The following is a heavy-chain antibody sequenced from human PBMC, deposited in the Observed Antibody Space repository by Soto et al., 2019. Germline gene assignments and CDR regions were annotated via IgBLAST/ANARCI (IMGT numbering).Heavy chain of an antibody. CDR2: IIPISETT. CDR1: GGTFSSYA. Sequence: QAPLVQSGAEVKKPGSSVKVSCKASGGTFSSYAIIWVRQAPGQGLEWMGGIIPISETTNYAQKFQGRVTITADESKSTAYMELSSLRSEDTAVYYCARSQGSSTSLEIYYYYYYGMEVWGQGTTVTVSS. CDR3: ARSQGSSTSLEIYYYYYYGMEV. J-gene: IGHJ6*02. V-gene: IGHV1-69*01. D-gene: IGHD2-2*01.